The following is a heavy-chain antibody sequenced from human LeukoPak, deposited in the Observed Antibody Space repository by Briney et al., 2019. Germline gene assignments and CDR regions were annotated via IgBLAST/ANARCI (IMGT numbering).Heavy chain of an antibody. CDR2: INHSGST. V-gene: IGHV4-34*01. J-gene: IGHJ5*02. D-gene: IGHD3-10*01. CDR1: GGSFSGYY. CDR3: ARDGRFGELFP. Sequence: PSETLSLTCAVYGGSFSGYYWSWIRQPPGKGLEWIGEINHSGSTNYNPSLKSRVTISVDTSKNQFSLKLSSVTAADTAVYYCARDGRFGELFPWGQGTLVTVSS.